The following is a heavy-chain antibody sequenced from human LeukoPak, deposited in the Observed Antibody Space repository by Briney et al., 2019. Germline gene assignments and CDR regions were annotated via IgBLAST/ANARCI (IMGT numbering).Heavy chain of an antibody. J-gene: IGHJ6*02. CDR3: ARWVGAYCGGDCYTPDYYYYGMDV. V-gene: IGHV1-18*01. Sequence: ASVKVSCKASGYSFTSYGISWVRQAPGQGLEWVGWISAYNNYTKYSEKFQGRVTMTTDTSTSTGYMELRSLRSDDTAVYYCARWVGAYCGGDCYTPDYYYYGMDVWGQGTTVTVSS. CDR2: ISAYNNYT. D-gene: IGHD2-21*02. CDR1: GYSFTSYG.